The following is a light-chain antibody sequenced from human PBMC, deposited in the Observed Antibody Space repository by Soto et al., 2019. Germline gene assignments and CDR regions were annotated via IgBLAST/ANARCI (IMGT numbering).Light chain of an antibody. V-gene: IGLV1-40*01. CDR1: SSNIGAGSD. CDR2: GNR. J-gene: IGLJ2*01. Sequence: QSVLTQPPSVSGAPGQRVTISCTGSSSNIGAGSDVHWYQQLPGTAPKLLIHGNRNRPSGVPDPFSGSKSGTSASLAITGSQAEDAADYCCQSYGSSLSGVACGGGTALTVL. CDR3: QSYGSSLSGVA.